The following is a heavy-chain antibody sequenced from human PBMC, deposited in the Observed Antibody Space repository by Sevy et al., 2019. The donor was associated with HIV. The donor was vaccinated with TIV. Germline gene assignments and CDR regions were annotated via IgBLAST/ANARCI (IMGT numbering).Heavy chain of an antibody. Sequence: ASVKVSCKASGYTFTSYGISWVRQAPGQGLEWMGWISAYNGKTNIAQKLQDKFTMTTDTFTSTAYMELRSLRSDDTAVYYCARDGQVYSSSSGGYYYYGMDVWGQGTTVTVSS. D-gene: IGHD6-6*01. V-gene: IGHV1-18*04. J-gene: IGHJ6*02. CDR2: ISAYNGKT. CDR1: GYTFTSYG. CDR3: ARDGQVYSSSSGGYYYYGMDV.